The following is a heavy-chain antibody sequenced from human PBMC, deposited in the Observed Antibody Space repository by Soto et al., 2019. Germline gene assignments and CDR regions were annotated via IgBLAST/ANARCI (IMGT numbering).Heavy chain of an antibody. D-gene: IGHD3-9*01. V-gene: IGHV3-23*01. J-gene: IGHJ5*02. CDR2: TSGSGAST. Sequence: XGSLIRSCAAAGVTFSSYSMSWVRQAPGKGLEWVSATSGSGASTYYADSVKGRFTISRDNAKNTVYLQMNSLRAEDTAVYYCAKGYYDTLTGYYTETSWGQGTLVTVSS. CDR1: GVTFSSYS. CDR3: AKGYYDTLTGYYTETS.